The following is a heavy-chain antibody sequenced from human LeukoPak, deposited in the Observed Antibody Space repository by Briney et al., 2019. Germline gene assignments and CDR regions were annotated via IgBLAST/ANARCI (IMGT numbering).Heavy chain of an antibody. CDR3: AREVITPGDSDGFDL. CDR1: GGSISSANHF. CDR2: IHYDGRA. J-gene: IGHJ3*01. V-gene: IGHV4-30-4*08. D-gene: IGHD2-2*01. Sequence: QPSETLSLTCTVSGGSISSANHFWSWVRQSPGEGLEWIGYIHYDGRAHYNPSLKSRVSMSLDMSKNQFSLSLSSATAADTAIYYCAREVITPGDSDGFDLWGQGTMVSVSS.